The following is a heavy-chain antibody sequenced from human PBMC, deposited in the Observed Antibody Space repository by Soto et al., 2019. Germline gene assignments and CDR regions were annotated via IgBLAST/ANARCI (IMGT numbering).Heavy chain of an antibody. CDR2: ISGSGGST. Sequence: EVQLLESGGGLVQPGGSRRLSCAASGFTFSSYAMSWVRQAPGKGLEWVSAISGSGGSTYYADSVKGRFTISRDNSKNTLYLQMNSLRAEDTAVYYCAKAKDSSSWYPVYFQHWGQGTLVTVSS. CDR1: GFTFSSYA. J-gene: IGHJ1*01. D-gene: IGHD6-13*01. CDR3: AKAKDSSSWYPVYFQH. V-gene: IGHV3-23*01.